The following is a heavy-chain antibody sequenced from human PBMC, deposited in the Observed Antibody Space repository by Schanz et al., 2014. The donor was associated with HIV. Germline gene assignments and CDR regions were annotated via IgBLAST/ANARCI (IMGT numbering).Heavy chain of an antibody. Sequence: QVQLVQSGAEVKKPGSSVKVSCKASGGAFSSYALNWVRQAPGQGLEWMGWVKPNSGETRFARKFQGRVTMTRDTPINTAYMEFSRLRSDDTAVYYCTRSRYELHWLDLWGQGTLVTVSS. CDR2: VKPNSGET. V-gene: IGHV1-2*02. CDR1: GGAFSSYA. CDR3: TRSRYELHWLDL. D-gene: IGHD5-12*01. J-gene: IGHJ5*02.